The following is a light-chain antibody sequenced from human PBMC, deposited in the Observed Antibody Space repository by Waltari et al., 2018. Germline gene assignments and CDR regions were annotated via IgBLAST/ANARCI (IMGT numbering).Light chain of an antibody. CDR2: GAT. J-gene: IGKJ4*01. Sequence: EIVLTQSPGTLSLSPGERATLSCRASQSVFRNYLAWYQQKPGQAPRLLIYGATSRATGIPDRFSGSGSGTDFTLTISRLEPEDFAVYYCQQYSSYPLTFGGGTKVAIK. CDR3: QQYSSYPLT. CDR1: QSVFRNY. V-gene: IGKV3-20*01.